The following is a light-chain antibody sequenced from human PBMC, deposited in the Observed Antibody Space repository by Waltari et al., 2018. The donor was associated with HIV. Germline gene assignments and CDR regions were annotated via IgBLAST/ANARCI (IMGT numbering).Light chain of an antibody. Sequence: QSVLTQPPSASGTPGQRVTISCSGSSSNIGRNYVYWYQQLPGTAPKLLIYRNNQRPSGVPDRFSGSKSGTSASLVISGVRSEDEADYYCAAWDDSLLFGGGTKLTVL. CDR2: RNN. V-gene: IGLV1-47*01. CDR1: SSNIGRNY. CDR3: AAWDDSLL. J-gene: IGLJ2*01.